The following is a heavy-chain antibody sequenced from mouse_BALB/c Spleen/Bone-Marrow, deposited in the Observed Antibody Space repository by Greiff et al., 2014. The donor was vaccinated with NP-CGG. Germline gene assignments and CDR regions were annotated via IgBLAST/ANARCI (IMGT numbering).Heavy chain of an antibody. CDR2: INPYNGGT. Sequence: EVHLVESGPELVKPGASMKISCKASGYSFTGYTMNWVKQSHGRNLEWIGLINPYNGGTSYNQKFKGKATLTVDKSSSTAYMELLSLTSEDSAVYYCAGEVRPHWYFDVWGAGTTVTVSS. CDR1: GYSFTGYT. D-gene: IGHD2-14*01. J-gene: IGHJ1*01. V-gene: IGHV1-18*01. CDR3: AGEVRPHWYFDV.